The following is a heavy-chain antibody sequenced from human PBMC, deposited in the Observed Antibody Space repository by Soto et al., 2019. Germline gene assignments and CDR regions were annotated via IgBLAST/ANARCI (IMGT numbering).Heavy chain of an antibody. CDR1: GFALVDY. Sequence: GGSLRLSCTASGFALVDYMSWIRQAPGRGLEWVSYIDGSGTATYYTDSVKGRFTVSRDHAENSLYLQMDSLTAEDTAVYYCARDYRNRCFDHWGLGTLVTVSS. CDR2: IDGSGTAT. J-gene: IGHJ4*02. V-gene: IGHV3-11*01. D-gene: IGHD4-4*01. CDR3: ARDYRNRCFDH.